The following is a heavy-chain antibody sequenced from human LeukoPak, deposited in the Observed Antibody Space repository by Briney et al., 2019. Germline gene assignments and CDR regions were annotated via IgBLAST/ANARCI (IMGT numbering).Heavy chain of an antibody. CDR1: GFTLSNHW. Sequence: GGSLRLSCAASGFTLSNHWMTWVRQVPGRGPEWVANVNRDGSETYYLDSVKGRFTISKDNAKNSLYLQMNSLRAEDTALYHCARNNGMDVWGQGTTVIISS. CDR2: VNRDGSET. V-gene: IGHV3-7*03. CDR3: ARNNGMDV. J-gene: IGHJ6*02.